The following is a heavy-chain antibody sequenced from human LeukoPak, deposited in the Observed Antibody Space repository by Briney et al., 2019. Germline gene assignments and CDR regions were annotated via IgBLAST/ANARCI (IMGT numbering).Heavy chain of an antibody. D-gene: IGHD5-18*01. CDR2: IKQDGSEK. Sequence: GGSLRLSCAASGFTFSSYWMSWVRQAPGKGLEWVANIKQDGSEKYYVDSAKGRFTISRDNAKNSMYLQMNSLRVEDTAVYYCARGEFAWIQGSYGMNVWGQGTTVTVSS. CDR1: GFTFSSYW. V-gene: IGHV3-7*01. J-gene: IGHJ6*02. CDR3: ARGEFAWIQGSYGMNV.